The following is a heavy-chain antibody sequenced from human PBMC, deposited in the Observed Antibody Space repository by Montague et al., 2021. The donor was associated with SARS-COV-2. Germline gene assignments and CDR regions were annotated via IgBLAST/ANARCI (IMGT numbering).Heavy chain of an antibody. V-gene: IGHV4-39*01. D-gene: IGHD5-12*01. J-gene: IGHJ4*02. Sequence: SETLSLTCTVSGGSISSSTYYWGWIRQPPGKGLEWIGSIYYSGSTYYNPSLKSRVTISVDTSKNQFSLKLSSVTAADTALYYCARHGWGWLRLLRPFDYWGQGTLVTVSS. CDR2: IYYSGST. CDR1: GGSISSSTYY. CDR3: ARHGWGWLRLLRPFDY.